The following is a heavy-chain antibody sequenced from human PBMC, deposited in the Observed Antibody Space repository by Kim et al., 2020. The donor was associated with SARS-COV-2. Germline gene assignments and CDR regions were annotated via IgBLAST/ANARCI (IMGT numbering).Heavy chain of an antibody. Sequence: GGSLRLSCATSGFTIGSYCLNGVRQAPGEGLVGVPHIHSCSKSTTYGAFVKGRFPISRDNAKHTLFLQMTCLRPEDTAVYYCARAGDYDISGYYGFFHHWGPGAVVTVSS. CDR3: ARAGDYDISGYYGFFHH. CDR1: GFTIGSYC. CDR2: IHSCSKST. J-gene: IGHJ1*01. V-gene: IGHV3-74*03. D-gene: IGHD3-22*01.